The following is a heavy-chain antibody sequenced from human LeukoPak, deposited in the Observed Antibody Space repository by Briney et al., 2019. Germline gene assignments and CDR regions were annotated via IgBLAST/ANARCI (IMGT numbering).Heavy chain of an antibody. CDR1: GFTFSIYA. CDR3: TKATYASGWNLYLDY. Sequence: PGGSLRLSCAASGFTFSIYAMNWARQAPGKGLEWVSVIRGRCDITYYADTMKGRFTISRDNYENTLYLQNNSLRAEDTDVYYCTKATYASGWNLYLDYWVQGTVVTVSS. V-gene: IGHV3-23*01. J-gene: IGHJ4*02. CDR2: IRGRCDIT. D-gene: IGHD6-25*01.